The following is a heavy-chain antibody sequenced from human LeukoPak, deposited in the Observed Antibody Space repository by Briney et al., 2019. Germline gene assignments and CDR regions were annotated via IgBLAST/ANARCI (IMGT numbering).Heavy chain of an antibody. D-gene: IGHD3-16*01. Sequence: GGSLRLSCAASGFTFSSYAKSWVRQAPGKGLKWVSTIYDNGDGTYYADSVKGRFTISRDNSYNTVSLQMNSLRDEDTGVYYCAKGLRTGVGPYMGYHYYMDVWGKGATVTVSS. CDR3: AKGLRTGVGPYMGYHYYMDV. J-gene: IGHJ6*03. CDR1: GFTFSSYA. V-gene: IGHV3-23*01. CDR2: IYDNGDGT.